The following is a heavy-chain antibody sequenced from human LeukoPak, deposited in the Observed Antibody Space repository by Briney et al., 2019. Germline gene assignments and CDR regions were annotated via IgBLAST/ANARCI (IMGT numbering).Heavy chain of an antibody. CDR3: ARAMGVGDAFDI. Sequence: GASVKVSCKASGYTFTGYYMHWVRQAPGQGLEWMGRIIPILGIANYAQKFQGRVTITADKSTSTAYMELSSLRSEDTAVYYCARAMGVGDAFDIWGQGTMVTVSS. D-gene: IGHD3-16*01. V-gene: IGHV1-69*04. CDR2: IIPILGIA. CDR1: GYTFTGYY. J-gene: IGHJ3*02.